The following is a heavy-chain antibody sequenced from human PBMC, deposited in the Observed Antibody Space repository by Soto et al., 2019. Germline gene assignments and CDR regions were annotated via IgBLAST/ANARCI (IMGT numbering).Heavy chain of an antibody. J-gene: IGHJ4*02. CDR1: GGTFSSYT. CDR3: AGGYSSGWYKFDY. Sequence: QVQLVQSGAEVKKPGSSVKVSCKASGGTFSSYTISWVRQAPGQGLEWMGRIIPILGIANYAQKFQGRVTITADKSTSTAYMELSSLRSEDTAVYYCAGGYSSGWYKFDYWCQGTLVTVSS. V-gene: IGHV1-69*02. D-gene: IGHD6-19*01. CDR2: IIPILGIA.